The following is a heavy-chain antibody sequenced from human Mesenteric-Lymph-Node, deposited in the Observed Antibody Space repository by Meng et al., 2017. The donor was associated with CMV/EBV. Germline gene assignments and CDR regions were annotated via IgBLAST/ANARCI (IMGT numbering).Heavy chain of an antibody. CDR3: AKDERFGAINFDH. J-gene: IGHJ4*02. D-gene: IGHD3-16*01. V-gene: IGHV3-11*04. CDR2: ISSSGSTI. CDR1: GFTFSDYY. Sequence: GESLKISCAASGFTFSDYYMSWIRQAPGKGLEWVSYISSSGSTIYYADSVKGRFTISRDNAKNTLYLQMNSLTTEDTAVYYCAKDERFGAINFDHWGQGTLVTVSS.